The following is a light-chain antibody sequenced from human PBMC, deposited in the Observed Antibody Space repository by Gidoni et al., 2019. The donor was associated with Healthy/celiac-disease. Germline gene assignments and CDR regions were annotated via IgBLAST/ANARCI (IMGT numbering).Light chain of an antibody. J-gene: IGKJ5*01. V-gene: IGKV2-28*01. CDR2: LGS. CDR3: MQALQTPIG. CDR1: QSLLHSNGYNY. Sequence: DSVMTQSPLSLPVTPGEPASISCRSSQSLLHSNGYNYLDWYLQKPGQSPQLLIYLGSNRASGVPDRFSGSGSVTYFTLKISRVEAEDVGVYYCMQALQTPIGFGQGTRLEIK.